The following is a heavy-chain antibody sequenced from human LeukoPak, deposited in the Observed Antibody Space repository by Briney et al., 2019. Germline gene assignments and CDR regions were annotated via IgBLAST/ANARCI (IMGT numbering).Heavy chain of an antibody. D-gene: IGHD3-22*01. CDR1: GGSISSGGYY. CDR3: ARGGPIVEVPHY. V-gene: IGHV4-30-2*01. CDR2: IYHSGST. J-gene: IGHJ4*02. Sequence: SSQTLSLTCTVSGGSISSGGYYWSWIRQPPGKGLEWIGYIYHSGSTYYNPSLKSRVTISVDRSKNQFSLKLSSVTAADTAVYYCARGGPIVEVPHYWGQGTLVTVSS.